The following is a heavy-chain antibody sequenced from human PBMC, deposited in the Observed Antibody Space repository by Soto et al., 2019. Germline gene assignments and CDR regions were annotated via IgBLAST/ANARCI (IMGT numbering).Heavy chain of an antibody. CDR2: ISDIGGTT. Sequence: EVQLLESGGGLVQPGRSLRLSCAASGFTFNSYAVSWVRQAPGKGLELVSAISDIGGTTYYADSVKGRFTISRDNSKNSLYLRMNSLRAEDAAVYYCAREYSSAWKTVDYWGQGTLVTVSS. D-gene: IGHD6-19*01. J-gene: IGHJ4*02. CDR1: GFTFNSYA. V-gene: IGHV3-23*01. CDR3: AREYSSAWKTVDY.